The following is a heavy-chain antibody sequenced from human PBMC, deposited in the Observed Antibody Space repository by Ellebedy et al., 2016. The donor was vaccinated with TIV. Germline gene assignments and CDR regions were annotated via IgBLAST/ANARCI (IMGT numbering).Heavy chain of an antibody. J-gene: IGHJ4*02. Sequence: MPSETLSLTCIVSGVSMGTNHWSWIRQRPGKGLEWIGYISNTGNTNYNPSLKSRVSISLDTSRSQFSLSLTSVTAADTAVYFCARDRRGSYDFWGQGTLIAVSS. CDR3: ARDRRGSYDF. V-gene: IGHV4-59*01. CDR2: ISNTGNT. CDR1: GVSMGTNH. D-gene: IGHD3-10*01.